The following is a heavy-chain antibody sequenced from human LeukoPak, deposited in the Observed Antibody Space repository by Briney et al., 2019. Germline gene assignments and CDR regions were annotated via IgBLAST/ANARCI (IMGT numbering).Heavy chain of an antibody. CDR3: ATGGLKMAHHY. J-gene: IGHJ4*02. V-gene: IGHV3-21*01. CDR1: GFTFSSYS. Sequence: TGGSLRLSCAASGFTFSSYSMNWVRQAPGKGLEWVSPISSSSSYIYYADSVKGRFTISRDNAKNSLYLQMNSLRAEDTAVYYCATGGLKMAHHYWGQGTLVTVSS. D-gene: IGHD5-12*01. CDR2: ISSSSSYI.